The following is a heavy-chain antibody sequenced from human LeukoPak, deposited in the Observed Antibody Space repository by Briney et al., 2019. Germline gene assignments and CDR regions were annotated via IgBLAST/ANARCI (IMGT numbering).Heavy chain of an antibody. V-gene: IGHV3-21*01. CDR1: GFTFSSYS. Sequence: SGGSLRLSCAASGFTFSSYSMNWVRQAPGKGLEWVSSISSSSSYLYYADSVKGRFTISRDNAKNSLYLQMNSLRAEDTAVYYCARNGIVVVTPANYFDYWGQGTLVTVSS. CDR2: ISSSSSYL. CDR3: ARNGIVVVTPANYFDY. D-gene: IGHD3-22*01. J-gene: IGHJ4*02.